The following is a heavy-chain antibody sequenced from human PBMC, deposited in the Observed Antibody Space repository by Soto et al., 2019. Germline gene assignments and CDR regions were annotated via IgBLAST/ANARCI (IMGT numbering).Heavy chain of an antibody. V-gene: IGHV3-23*01. J-gene: IGHJ4*02. CDR2: IGSRGDST. CDR1: GFTFSSFA. Sequence: EVQLLESGGGLVQPGGSLRLSCAAPGFTFSSFAMSWVRQAPGKGLEGVSAIGSRGDSTYYADSVKGRFTISRDNSKNTLYLQMNSLRAEDTAVYYCAKDLIYGYNSGRPFDSWGKGTLVTVSS. D-gene: IGHD6-19*01. CDR3: AKDLIYGYNSGRPFDS.